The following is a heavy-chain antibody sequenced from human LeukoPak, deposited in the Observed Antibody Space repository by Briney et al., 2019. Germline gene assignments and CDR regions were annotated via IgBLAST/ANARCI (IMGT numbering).Heavy chain of an antibody. CDR1: GFTFNNFA. CDR2: IRYDGSIK. Sequence: GGSLRLSCAASGFTFNNFAMHWLRQAPGKGLEWVAFIRYDGSIKYYADSVKGRFTISRDNSKNTLYLQMNSLRVEDTAVYYCATDLGAGGYFDYWGQGTLVTVSS. CDR3: ATDLGAGGYFDY. V-gene: IGHV3-30*02. J-gene: IGHJ4*02. D-gene: IGHD3-10*01.